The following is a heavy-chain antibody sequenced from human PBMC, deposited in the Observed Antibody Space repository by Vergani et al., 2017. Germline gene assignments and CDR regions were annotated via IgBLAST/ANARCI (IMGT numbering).Heavy chain of an antibody. V-gene: IGHV3-23*04. J-gene: IGHJ3*02. Sequence: EVQLVESGGGLVQPGGSLRLSCAASGFTFSNSAMSWVRQTSGKGLEWVSAISGHGDRTYYADSVKGRFTISRHNSKNTVYLQMNSLKTEDTAVYYCTTDNQQSSLGHCSVTNCYGGVFDIWGQGTVVTVSS. CDR2: ISGHGDRT. D-gene: IGHD2-15*01. CDR3: TTDNQQSSLGHCSVTNCYGGVFDI. CDR1: GFTFSNSA.